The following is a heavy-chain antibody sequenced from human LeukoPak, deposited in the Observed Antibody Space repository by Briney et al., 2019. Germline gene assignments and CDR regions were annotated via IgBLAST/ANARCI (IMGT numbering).Heavy chain of an antibody. CDR1: GCTFSRHG. V-gene: IGHV3-30*03. J-gene: IGHJ4*02. D-gene: IGHD3-3*01. CDR2: ISNDGSRK. CDR3: ARDRAWNYFDY. Sequence: GESLRLSCAPSGCTFSRHGMHWGRQAPGKGLEWVAIISNDGSRKYYAHSVEGRFTISRDNSKNTLYLQMDSLRAEDTAVYYCARDRAWNYFDYWGQGTLVTVSS.